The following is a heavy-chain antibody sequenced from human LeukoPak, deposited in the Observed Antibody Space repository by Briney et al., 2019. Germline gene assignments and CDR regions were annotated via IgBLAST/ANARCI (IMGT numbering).Heavy chain of an antibody. CDR1: GGSISSYF. CDR2: MYTSGST. CDR3: AGSGYSYGNSFDY. Sequence: SETLSLTCTVSGGSISSYFWSWIRQPAGKGLEWIGRMYTSGSTNYNPSLKSRDTMSADTSKNQFSLKMSSVTAADTAVYYCAGSGYSYGNSFDYWGKGTLVTVSS. J-gene: IGHJ4*02. V-gene: IGHV4-4*07. D-gene: IGHD5-18*01.